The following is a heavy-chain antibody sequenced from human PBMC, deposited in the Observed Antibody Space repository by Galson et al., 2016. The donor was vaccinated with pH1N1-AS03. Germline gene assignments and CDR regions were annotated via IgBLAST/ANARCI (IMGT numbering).Heavy chain of an antibody. CDR2: RKDSGTT. Sequence: ETLSLTCAVDGGAFSGSLCTWIRQAPGKGLDWIGERKDSGTTNSNPSLKTRVVRSLDTSQRQFSLNLTHMTAADTAVYYCARGSTDYSVSSGHYWRVGASMDYWGQGILVTVSS. D-gene: IGHD6-19*01. V-gene: IGHV4-34*01. J-gene: IGHJ4*02. CDR1: GGAFSGSL. CDR3: ARGSTDYSVSSGHYWRVGASMDY.